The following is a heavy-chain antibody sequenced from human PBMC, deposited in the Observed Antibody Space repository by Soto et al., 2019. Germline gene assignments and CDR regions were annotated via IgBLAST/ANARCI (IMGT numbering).Heavy chain of an antibody. CDR1: GFTFSSYW. V-gene: IGHV3-7*01. Sequence: EVQLVESGGGLVQPGGSLRLSCAASGFTFSSYWMSWVRQAPGKGLEWVANIKQDGSEKYYVDSVKGRFTISRDNAKNALYLQMNSLRAEDTAAYYCARAYGDYFQNFIGYFDYWGQGTLVTVSS. J-gene: IGHJ4*02. CDR2: IKQDGSEK. D-gene: IGHD4-17*01. CDR3: ARAYGDYFQNFIGYFDY.